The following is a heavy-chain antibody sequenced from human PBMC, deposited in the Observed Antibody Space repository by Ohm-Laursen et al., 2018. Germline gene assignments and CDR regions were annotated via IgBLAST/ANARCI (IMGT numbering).Heavy chain of an antibody. J-gene: IGHJ3*02. CDR2: ISSSGSTI. CDR1: GFTFSSYE. V-gene: IGHV3-48*03. D-gene: IGHD5-24*01. CDR3: ASAGRDGYNSGAFDI. Sequence: SLRLSCAASGFTFSSYEMNWVRQAPGKGLEWVSYISSSGSTIYYADSVKGRFTISRDNAKNSLYLQMNSLRAEDTAVYYCASAGRDGYNSGAFDIWGQGTMVTVSS.